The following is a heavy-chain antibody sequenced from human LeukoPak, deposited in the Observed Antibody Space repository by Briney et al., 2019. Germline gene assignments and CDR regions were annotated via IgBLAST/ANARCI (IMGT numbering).Heavy chain of an antibody. J-gene: IGHJ4*02. CDR3: ARGYYYDSSGYSFDY. CDR2: ISAYNGNT. D-gene: IGHD3-22*01. V-gene: IGHV1-18*01. CDR1: GYTFTSYG. Sequence: GASVKVSCKASGYTFTSYGISWVRQAPGQGLEWMGWISAYNGNTNYAQKLQGRVTMTTDTSTSTAYMELSSLRSEDTAVYYCARGYYYDSSGYSFDYWGQGTLVTVSS.